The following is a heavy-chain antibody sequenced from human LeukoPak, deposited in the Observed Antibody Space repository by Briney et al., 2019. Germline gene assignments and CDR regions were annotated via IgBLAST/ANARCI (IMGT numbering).Heavy chain of an antibody. CDR1: GYTFTNFG. Sequence: ASVKVSCKASGYTFTNFGISWVRQATGQGLEWMGWMNPNSGNTGYAQKFQGRVTITRNTSISTAYMELSSLRSEDTAVYYCARGVMVATRASDYWGQGTLVTVSS. J-gene: IGHJ4*02. CDR2: MNPNSGNT. V-gene: IGHV1-8*03. CDR3: ARGVMVATRASDY. D-gene: IGHD5-12*01.